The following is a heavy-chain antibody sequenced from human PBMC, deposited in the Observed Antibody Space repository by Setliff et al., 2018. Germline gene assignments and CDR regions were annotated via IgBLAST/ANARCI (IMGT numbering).Heavy chain of an antibody. CDR2: IYPGDSDT. D-gene: IGHD6-13*01. V-gene: IGHV5-51*01. Sequence: GESLKISCKGSGYSFTSYWIGWVRQMPGKGLEWMGIIYPGDSDTRYSPSFQGQVTISADKSISTAYLQWSSLRAEDMAVYYCARVGQQLVYYYYGMDVWGQGTTVTVSS. J-gene: IGHJ6*02. CDR3: ARVGQQLVYYYYGMDV. CDR1: GYSFTSYW.